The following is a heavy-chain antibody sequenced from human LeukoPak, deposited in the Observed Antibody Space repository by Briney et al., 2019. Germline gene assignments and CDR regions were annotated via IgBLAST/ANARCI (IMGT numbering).Heavy chain of an antibody. CDR1: GFTFSSYA. D-gene: IGHD4-23*01. J-gene: IGHJ4*02. CDR2: ISGSGGST. CDR3: ARLGWLSHYYFDY. V-gene: IGHV3-23*01. Sequence: GGSLRLSCAASGFTFSSYAMSWVRQAPGKGLEWVSAISGSGGSTYYADSVKGRFTISRDNSKNTLYLQMNSLRAEDTAVYYCARLGWLSHYYFDYWGQGTLVTVSS.